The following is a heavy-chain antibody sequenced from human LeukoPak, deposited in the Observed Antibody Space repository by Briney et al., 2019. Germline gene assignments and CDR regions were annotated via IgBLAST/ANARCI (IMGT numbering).Heavy chain of an antibody. D-gene: IGHD6-13*01. V-gene: IGHV4-59*08. J-gene: IGHJ2*01. Sequence: PSETLSLTCTVSGASISSYDWSWIRQPPGKGLEWIGFVYYSGSTNYNPSLKSRVTMSVDTSNSQFSLKLNSVTAADTAVYYCVRRDSSTYWYFDLWGRGTLVTVSS. CDR3: VRRDSSTYWYFDL. CDR1: GASISSYD. CDR2: VYYSGST.